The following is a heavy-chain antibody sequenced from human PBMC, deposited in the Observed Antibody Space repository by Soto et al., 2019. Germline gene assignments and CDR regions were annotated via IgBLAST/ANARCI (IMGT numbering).Heavy chain of an antibody. CDR2: ISYDGSNK. V-gene: IGHV3-30*18. Sequence: QVQLVESGGGVVQPGRSLRLSCAASGFTFSSYGMHWVRQAPGKGLEWVAVISYDGSNKYYADSVKGRFTISRDNSKNTLYLQMNSLRAEDTAVYYCAKAYGIAVVPGSWGQGTLVTVSS. CDR1: GFTFSSYG. J-gene: IGHJ5*02. D-gene: IGHD6-19*01. CDR3: AKAYGIAVVPGS.